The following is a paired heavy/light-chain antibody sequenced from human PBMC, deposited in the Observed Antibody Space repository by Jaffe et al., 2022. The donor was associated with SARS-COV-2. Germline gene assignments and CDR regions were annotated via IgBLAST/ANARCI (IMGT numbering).Heavy chain of an antibody. D-gene: IGHD6-6*01. CDR2: ISSTSTYI. CDR1: GFTFNSYS. J-gene: IGHJ2*01. V-gene: IGHV3-21*01. Sequence: EVQLVESGGGLVKPGGSLRLSCAASGFTFNSYSMNWVRQAPGKGLEWVSSISSTSTYIYYVDSVKGRFTISRDNAKNSLYLQMNSLRAEDTAVYYCAREYGSSSQNWYFDLWGRGTLVSVSS. CDR3: AREYGSSSQNWYFDL.
Light chain of an antibody. Sequence: SYVLTQPPSVSVAPGQTARITCGGNNIGSKSVHWYQQKPGQAPVLVVYDDSDRPSGIPERFSGSKSGNTATLTISRVEAGDEADYYCQVWDNSSDHLWVFGGGTKLTVL. CDR2: DDS. J-gene: IGLJ3*02. CDR1: NIGSKS. V-gene: IGLV3-21*02. CDR3: QVWDNSSDHLWV.